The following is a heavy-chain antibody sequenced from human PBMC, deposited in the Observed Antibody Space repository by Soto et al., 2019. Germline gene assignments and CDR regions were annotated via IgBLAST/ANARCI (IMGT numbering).Heavy chain of an antibody. V-gene: IGHV5-51*01. CDR3: ARPTNRGKYYYGMDV. J-gene: IGHJ6*02. Sequence: PGESLKISCKGSGYIFTDHCIVWVRQMAGKGLECMGIIYPGDSDTRYSPSFQGQVTISADKSISTAYLQWSSLKASDTAMYYCARPTNRGKYYYGMDVWGQGTTVTVSS. D-gene: IGHD2-8*01. CDR2: IYPGDSDT. CDR1: GYIFTDHC.